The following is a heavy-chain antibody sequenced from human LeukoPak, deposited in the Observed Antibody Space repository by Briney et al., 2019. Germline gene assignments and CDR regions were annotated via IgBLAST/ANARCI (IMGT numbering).Heavy chain of an antibody. V-gene: IGHV4-4*07. CDR2: IYASGST. J-gene: IGHJ5*02. CDR1: GDSMSDSY. Sequence: SETLSLTCTVSGDSMSDSYWSWIRQPAGKGLEWIGRIYASGSTNYNPSLKSRVTLSVDTSSNQFSLTLSSVTAADTAVYYCARLRDWFDPWGQGTLVTVSS. CDR3: ARLRDWFDP.